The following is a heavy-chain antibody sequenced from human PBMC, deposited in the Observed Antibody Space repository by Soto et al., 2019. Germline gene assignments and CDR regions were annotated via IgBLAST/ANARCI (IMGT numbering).Heavy chain of an antibody. J-gene: IGHJ5*02. D-gene: IGHD5-12*01. CDR3: ARLPFERYGGYGNWFDP. V-gene: IGHV5-51*01. CDR1: GYSFTSYW. CDR2: IYPGDSDT. Sequence: PGESLKISCKGSGYSFTSYWIGWVRQMPGKGLEWMGIIYPGDSDTRYSPSFQGQVTISADKSISTAYLQWSSLKASDTAMYYCARLPFERYGGYGNWFDPWGQGTLVTVSS.